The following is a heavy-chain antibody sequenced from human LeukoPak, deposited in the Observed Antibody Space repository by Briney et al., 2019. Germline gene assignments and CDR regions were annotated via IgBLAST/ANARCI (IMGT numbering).Heavy chain of an antibody. J-gene: IGHJ4*02. D-gene: IGHD6-13*01. CDR1: GFTFSTYW. CDR3: ARDSAGNDY. Sequence: GGSLRLSCAASGFTFSTYWMSWVRQAPGKGLEWVANIKQDGSERYYVDSVKGRFTISRDNAKNSLYLQMNSLRAEDTAMYYCARDSAGNDYWGQGTLVTVSS. CDR2: IKQDGSER. V-gene: IGHV3-7*01.